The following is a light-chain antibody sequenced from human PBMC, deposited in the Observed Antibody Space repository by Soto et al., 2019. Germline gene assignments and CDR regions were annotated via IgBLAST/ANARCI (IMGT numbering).Light chain of an antibody. CDR1: QSISTY. Sequence: EIVLTQSPATLSLSPGERATLSCRASQSISTYLAWYQHKPGQSPRLLIYDSSNRATVIPARFSGSGSGTDFSLTISPLEAEDSAVYYFQHRNNWHPGATFGGGTKVEIK. V-gene: IGKV3D-11*02. CDR3: QHRNNWHPGAT. CDR2: DSS. J-gene: IGKJ4*01.